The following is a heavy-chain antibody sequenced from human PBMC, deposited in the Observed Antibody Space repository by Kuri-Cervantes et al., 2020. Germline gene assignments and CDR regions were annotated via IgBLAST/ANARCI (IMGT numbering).Heavy chain of an antibody. Sequence: SETLSLTCTVSGGSISSGGYYWSWIRQHPGKGLEWIGYIYYSGSTYYNLSLKSRVTISVDKSKNQFSLKLSSVTAADTAVYYCARARYDSSGWTSDYWGQGTLVTVSS. CDR1: GGSISSGGYY. J-gene: IGHJ4*02. V-gene: IGHV4-31*03. CDR2: IYYSGST. CDR3: ARARYDSSGWTSDY. D-gene: IGHD3-22*01.